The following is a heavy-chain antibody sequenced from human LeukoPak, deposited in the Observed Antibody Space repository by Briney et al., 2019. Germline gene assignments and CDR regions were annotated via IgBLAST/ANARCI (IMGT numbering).Heavy chain of an antibody. V-gene: IGHV3-74*01. J-gene: IGHJ4*02. Sequence: GGSLRLSCVASGLTFRTYWMHWIRQAPGKGPVWVSFIKEDGRTSGYADFVRGRFTISRDNAKNTLYLQMNSLTAEDTAMYYCTGLDYWGQGTPVTVSS. CDR2: IKEDGRTS. CDR3: TGLDY. CDR1: GLTFRTYW.